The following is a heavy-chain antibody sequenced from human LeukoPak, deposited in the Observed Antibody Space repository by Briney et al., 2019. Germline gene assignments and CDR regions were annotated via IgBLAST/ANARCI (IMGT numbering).Heavy chain of an antibody. Sequence: PSQTLSLTCSVSGASISGGYYYWSWVRQHPGKGLEWIVYIYYSGSTYYNPSLQSRLTISVDTSKIQFSLKLSAVTAADTAVYYCARVYYHDNSATIKYFDSWGQGTLVAVSS. J-gene: IGHJ4*02. D-gene: IGHD3-22*01. CDR2: IYYSGST. CDR1: GASISGGYYY. CDR3: ARVYYHDNSATIKYFDS. V-gene: IGHV4-31*03.